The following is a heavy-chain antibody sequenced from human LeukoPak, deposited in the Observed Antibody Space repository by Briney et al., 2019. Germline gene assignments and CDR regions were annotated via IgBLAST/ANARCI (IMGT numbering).Heavy chain of an antibody. V-gene: IGHV4-34*01. CDR1: GGSFSGYY. CDR3: ARGGMYSSYSY. J-gene: IGHJ4*02. Sequence: SETLSLTCAVYGGSFSGYYWSWIRQPPGKGLEWIGEINHSGSTNYNPSLKSRVTISVDTSKNQFSLKLSSVTAADTAVYYCARGGMYSSYSYWGQGTLVIVSS. D-gene: IGHD6-19*01. CDR2: INHSGST.